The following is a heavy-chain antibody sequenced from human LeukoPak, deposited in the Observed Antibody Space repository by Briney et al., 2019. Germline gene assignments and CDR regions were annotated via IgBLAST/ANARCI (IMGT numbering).Heavy chain of an antibody. Sequence: GGSLRLSCVASGFTFSNYWMHWVRQPPGKGLVWVSRIYVDGRTTNYADSVKGRFTISRDNAKNTVYLEMNRPSVEDTATYYCIRDFRSADLWGQGTLVTVTS. CDR3: IRDFRSADL. V-gene: IGHV3-74*01. CDR2: IYVDGRTT. J-gene: IGHJ5*02. CDR1: GFTFSNYW.